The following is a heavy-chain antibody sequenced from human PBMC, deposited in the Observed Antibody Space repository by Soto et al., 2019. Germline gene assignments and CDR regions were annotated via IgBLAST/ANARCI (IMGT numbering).Heavy chain of an antibody. J-gene: IGHJ4*02. V-gene: IGHV3-48*01. CDR2: ISSSSTTI. CDR1: GFTFSSYS. Sequence: EVQLVESGGGLVQPGGSLRLSCAASGFTFSSYSMNWVRQAPGKGLGWVSYISSSSTTIYYADSVKCRFTISRDNATNSLYLQVNSLRAEDTAVYYCARYQGYVFDYWGQGTLVTVSS. CDR3: ARYQGYVFDY. D-gene: IGHD2-15*01.